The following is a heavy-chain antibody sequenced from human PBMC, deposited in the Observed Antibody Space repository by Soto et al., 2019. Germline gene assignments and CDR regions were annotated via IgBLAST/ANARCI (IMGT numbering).Heavy chain of an antibody. D-gene: IGHD6-19*01. CDR3: ARVRGSSGPSDY. CDR2: INPGDSDI. CDR1: GYSFSGYW. V-gene: IGHV5-51*01. J-gene: IGHJ4*02. Sequence: GESLKISCKGSGYSFSGYWIGWVRQMSGKGLEWMGMINPGDSDIRYSPSFQGQVTFSADKSISTAYLQWSSLKASDTAMYYCARVRGSSGPSDYWGQGTLVTVSS.